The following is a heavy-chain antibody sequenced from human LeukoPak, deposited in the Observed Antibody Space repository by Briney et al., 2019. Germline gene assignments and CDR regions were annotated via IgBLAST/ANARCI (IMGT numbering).Heavy chain of an antibody. V-gene: IGHV3-21*01. CDR2: ISSSSGYI. CDR3: ARVLVRGASDAFDI. Sequence: PGGSLRLSCAASGFTFSTYSMNWVRQAPGKGLEWVSSISSSSGYIYYADSVKGRFTISRDNAKNSLYLQMNSLRAEDTAVYYCARVLVRGASDAFDIWGQGTMVTVSS. CDR1: GFTFSTYS. J-gene: IGHJ3*02. D-gene: IGHD3-10*01.